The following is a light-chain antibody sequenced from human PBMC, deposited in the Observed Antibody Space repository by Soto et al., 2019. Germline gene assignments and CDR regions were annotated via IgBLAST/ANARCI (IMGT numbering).Light chain of an antibody. CDR2: EDN. V-gene: IGLV3-1*01. Sequence: SYELTQPPSVAVSPGQTATITCSGEKLGERYASWYQQRPGQSPVLVIFEDNKRPSGIPERFSGSNSGNTATLTISGTQAMDEADYYCQAWDSSTYVFGTGTKLTVL. J-gene: IGLJ1*01. CDR3: QAWDSSTYV. CDR1: KLGERY.